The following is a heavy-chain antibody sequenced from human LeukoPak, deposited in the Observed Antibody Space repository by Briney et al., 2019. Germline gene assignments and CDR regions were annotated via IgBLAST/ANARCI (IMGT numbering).Heavy chain of an antibody. Sequence: SETLSLTCTVSGGSISSGDYYWSWIRQPPGKGLEWIGYIYYSGSTSYNPSLKSRVTILVDTSKNQFSLKLSSMTAADTAVYYCASSEKDEVLRFLEWSPGLDYWGQGTLVTVSS. CDR1: GGSISSGDYY. CDR3: ASSEKDEVLRFLEWSPGLDY. J-gene: IGHJ4*02. V-gene: IGHV4-30-4*08. D-gene: IGHD3-3*01. CDR2: IYYSGST.